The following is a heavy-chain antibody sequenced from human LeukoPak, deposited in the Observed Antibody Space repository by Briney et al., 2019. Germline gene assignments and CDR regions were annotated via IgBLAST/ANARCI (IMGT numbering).Heavy chain of an antibody. CDR1: GFTFGDYG. CDR3: ARDSREVAVAGTAAFDI. CDR2: INRHGSST. D-gene: IGHD6-19*01. Sequence: GGSLRLSCAASGFTFGDYGMSWVRQAPGKGLELDSGINRHGSSTGYADSVKGRFTISRDNAKNSLYLQMNSLRAEDTALYYRARDSREVAVAGTAAFDIWGQGTMVTVSS. J-gene: IGHJ3*02. V-gene: IGHV3-20*04.